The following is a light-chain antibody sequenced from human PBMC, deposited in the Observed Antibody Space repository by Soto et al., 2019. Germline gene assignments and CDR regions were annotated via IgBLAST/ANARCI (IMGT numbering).Light chain of an antibody. CDR2: DAS. J-gene: IGKJ4*01. CDR3: QQYNRYLLT. V-gene: IGKV1-5*01. Sequence: DIQMTQSPATLSSSVGDRVTITCRASQSISSWLAWYQQKPGKAPKLLIYDASSLESGVPSRFSGSGSGTEFTLTISSLQHDDFATYYCQQYNRYLLTFGGGTKVEIK. CDR1: QSISSW.